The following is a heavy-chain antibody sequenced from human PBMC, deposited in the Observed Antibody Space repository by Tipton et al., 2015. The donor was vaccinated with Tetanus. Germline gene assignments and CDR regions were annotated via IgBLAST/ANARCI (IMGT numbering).Heavy chain of an antibody. Sequence: LVKPTETLSVTCDISGDSITGGSVAWNWIRQSPSRGLEWLGRTYYRSKWYNDYAVSVKSRITINPDTSKNQFSLNLNSVTPEDTAVYYCVRGTSWGKGWYFDLWGRGTLVTVSS. J-gene: IGHJ2*01. CDR2: TYYRSKWYN. V-gene: IGHV6-1*01. D-gene: IGHD7-27*01. CDR1: GDSITGGSVA. CDR3: VRGTSWGKGWYFDL.